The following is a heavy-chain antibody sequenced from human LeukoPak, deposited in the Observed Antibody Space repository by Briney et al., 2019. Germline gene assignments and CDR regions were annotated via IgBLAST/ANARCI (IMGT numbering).Heavy chain of an antibody. V-gene: IGHV3-7*01. J-gene: IGHJ3*02. CDR2: IKQEGSEK. Sequence: GGSLRLSCAASGFTFSSYWMSWVRQAPGKGLEWVANIKQEGSEKYYVDSVKGRFTISRDNAKNSLYLQMNSLRAEDTAVYYCARDLGDYYDSSGYGLDAFDIWGQGTMVTVSS. CDR3: ARDLGDYYDSSGYGLDAFDI. CDR1: GFTFSSYW. D-gene: IGHD3-22*01.